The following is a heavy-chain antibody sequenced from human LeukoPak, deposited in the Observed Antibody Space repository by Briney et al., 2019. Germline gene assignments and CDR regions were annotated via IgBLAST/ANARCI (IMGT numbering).Heavy chain of an antibody. CDR1: GFTFSSYW. CDR3: ASDQTFVGGIDC. CDR2: VNRDGSRT. V-gene: IGHV3-74*01. J-gene: IGHJ4*02. D-gene: IGHD2-21*01. Sequence: PAGSLRLSCSASGFTFSSYWMYWVRQVPAKGLVWVSRVNRDGSRTSQADSVNGRFTISRDNAKNTLYLQMNSLSAEDTAVYYCASDQTFVGGIDCWGQGTLVTVSS.